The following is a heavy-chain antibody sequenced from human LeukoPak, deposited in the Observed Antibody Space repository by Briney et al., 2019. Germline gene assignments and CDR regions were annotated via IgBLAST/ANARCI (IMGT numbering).Heavy chain of an antibody. CDR2: ISAEGGST. CDR3: AKESGKFDY. J-gene: IGHJ4*02. V-gene: IGHV3-43*02. Sequence: PGGSLRLSCVASGLNFDDSAMHSVRQAPGKGLEWVSLISAEGGSTFSADSVKGRFSISRDNSKNSLYLQMNSLRGEDTAMYYCAKESGKFDYWGQGTLVAVSS. CDR1: GLNFDDSA.